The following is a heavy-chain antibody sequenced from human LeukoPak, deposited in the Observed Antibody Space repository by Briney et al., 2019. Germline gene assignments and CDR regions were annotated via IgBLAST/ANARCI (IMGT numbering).Heavy chain of an antibody. J-gene: IGHJ4*02. D-gene: IGHD3-22*01. CDR2: VRSGSTYI. Sequence: GGSLRLSCAASGFTFNTYSMNWVRQAPGKVLEWVSSVRSGSTYIYYADSVKGRFTISRDNAKNSLYLQMNSLRAEDTAVYYCARDWAVNYYDSTGYQGYFDYWGQGTLVTVSS. CDR1: GFTFNTYS. V-gene: IGHV3-21*01. CDR3: ARDWAVNYYDSTGYQGYFDY.